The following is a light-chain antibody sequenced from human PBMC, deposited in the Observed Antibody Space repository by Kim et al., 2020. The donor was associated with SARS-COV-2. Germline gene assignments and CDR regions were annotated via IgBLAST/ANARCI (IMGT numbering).Light chain of an antibody. CDR2: AAS. CDR1: QTISGY. CDR3: QQSYSTPPT. Sequence: DIQMTQSPSSLSASVGDRVTITCRASQTISGYLNWYQQKPGKAPKLLIYAASSLLGGVPSRFSGSGSGTDFTLTISSPQPEDFATYHCQQSYSTPPTFGQGTKVEIK. V-gene: IGKV1-39*01. J-gene: IGKJ1*01.